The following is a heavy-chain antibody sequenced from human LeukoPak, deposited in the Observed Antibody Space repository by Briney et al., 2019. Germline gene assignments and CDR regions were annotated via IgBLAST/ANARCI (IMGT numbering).Heavy chain of an antibody. J-gene: IGHJ4*02. Sequence: GGSLRLSCAASGFTFSSYSMNWVRQAPGKGLEWVSSISSSSSYIYYADSVKGRFTISRDNSKNTLYLQMNSLRAEDTAVYYCAKDRVSVVVVITEFDYWGQGTLVTVSS. CDR1: GFTFSSYS. D-gene: IGHD3-22*01. CDR2: ISSSSSYI. V-gene: IGHV3-21*04. CDR3: AKDRVSVVVVITEFDY.